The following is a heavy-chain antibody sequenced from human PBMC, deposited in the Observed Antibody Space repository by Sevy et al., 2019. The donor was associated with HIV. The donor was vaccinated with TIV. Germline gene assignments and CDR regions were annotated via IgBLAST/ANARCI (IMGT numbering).Heavy chain of an antibody. V-gene: IGHV3-15*01. CDR1: GFTFNNAW. J-gene: IGHJ4*02. D-gene: IGHD3-22*01. CDR2: IKSKFEGETT. Sequence: GGSLRLSCAVSGFTFNNAWMNWVRQAPGTGLQWVGLIKSKFEGETTDYAAPVKGRFTISRDDSKNTLFLQMNSLKIEDTAVYYCATAPGYYDSAPFDYWGPGTLVTVSS. CDR3: ATAPGYYDSAPFDY.